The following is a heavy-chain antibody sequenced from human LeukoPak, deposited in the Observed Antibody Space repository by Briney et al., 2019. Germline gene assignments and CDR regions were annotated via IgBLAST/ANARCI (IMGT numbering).Heavy chain of an antibody. Sequence: SETLSLTCAVYSGSFSGYYWSWIRQPPGKGLEWIGEINHIGSTNYNPSLKSRATISVDTSKNQFSLKLSSVTAADPAVYYCARGEIVVVVAVTTRYYYYGMDVWGKGTTVTVSS. CDR2: INHIGST. CDR1: SGSFSGYY. J-gene: IGHJ6*04. CDR3: ARGEIVVVVAVTTRYYYYGMDV. V-gene: IGHV4-34*01. D-gene: IGHD2-15*01.